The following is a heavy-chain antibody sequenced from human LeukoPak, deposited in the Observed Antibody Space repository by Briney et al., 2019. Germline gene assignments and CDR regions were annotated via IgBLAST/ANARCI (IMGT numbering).Heavy chain of an antibody. CDR2: VHYSGST. J-gene: IGHJ4*02. D-gene: IGHD2/OR15-2a*01. Sequence: PSETLSLTCTVSGGSISGYYWSWIRQPPGKGLKGIGYVHYSGSTTYSPSLKSRVTISVDTTRNQFSLKLSSVTAADTAVYYCARTFNSNLYYFEYWGQGTLVTVSS. CDR3: ARTFNSNLYYFEY. CDR1: GGSISGYY. V-gene: IGHV4-59*01.